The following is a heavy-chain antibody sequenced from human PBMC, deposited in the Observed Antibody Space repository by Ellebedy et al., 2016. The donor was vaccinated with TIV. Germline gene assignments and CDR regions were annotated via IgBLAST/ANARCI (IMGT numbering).Heavy chain of an antibody. Sequence: GESLKISCAVSGFSVSGNYMSWVRQPPGKGLEWVSIIYSSGITYYPDSVKGRFTISRDTSKNTVSLQLNSLRAEDTAVYYCSRVDLGLAFHSWGRGTLVTVSS. CDR3: SRVDLGLAFHS. D-gene: IGHD3/OR15-3a*01. CDR1: GFSVSGNY. J-gene: IGHJ4*02. V-gene: IGHV3-53*01. CDR2: IYSSGIT.